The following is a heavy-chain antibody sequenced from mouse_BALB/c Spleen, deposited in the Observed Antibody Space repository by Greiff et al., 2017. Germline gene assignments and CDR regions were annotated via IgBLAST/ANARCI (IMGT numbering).Heavy chain of an antibody. J-gene: IGHJ2*01. Sequence: EVKLVESGGGLVKPGGSLKLSCAASGFTFSDYYMYWVRQTPEKRLEWVATISDGGSYTYYPDSVKGRFTISRDNAKNNLYLQMSSLKSEDTAMYYCARGGYGKGYFDYWGQGTTLTVSS. V-gene: IGHV5-4*02. D-gene: IGHD2-1*01. CDR1: GFTFSDYY. CDR3: ARGGYGKGYFDY. CDR2: ISDGGSYT.